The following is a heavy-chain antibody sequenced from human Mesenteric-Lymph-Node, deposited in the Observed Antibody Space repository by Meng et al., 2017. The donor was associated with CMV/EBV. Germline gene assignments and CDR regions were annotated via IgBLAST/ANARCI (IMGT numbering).Heavy chain of an antibody. CDR1: GYTFTSYG. CDR3: ARDVVVVPAATNLYYYYGMDV. D-gene: IGHD2-2*01. CDR2: ISAYNGNT. Sequence: ASVKVSCKASGYTFTSYGISWVRQAPGQGLEWMGWISAYNGNTNYAQKLQGRVTTTTDTSTSTAYMELRSLRSDDTAVYYCARDVVVVPAATNLYYYYGMDVWGQGTTVTVSS. V-gene: IGHV1-18*01. J-gene: IGHJ6*02.